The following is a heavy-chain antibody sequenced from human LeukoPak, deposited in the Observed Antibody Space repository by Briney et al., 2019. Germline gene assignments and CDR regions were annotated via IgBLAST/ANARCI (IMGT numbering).Heavy chain of an antibody. CDR1: GYTFTSYY. CDR3: ARDVGEIITIFGVVGVTGNWFDP. D-gene: IGHD3-3*01. Sequence: ASVKVSCKASGYTFTSYYMHWVRQAPGQGLEWMGIINPSGGSTSYAQKFQGRVTMTRDMSTSTVYMELSSLRSEDTAVYYCARDVGEIITIFGVVGVTGNWFDPWGQGTLVTVSS. CDR2: INPSGGST. J-gene: IGHJ5*02. V-gene: IGHV1-46*01.